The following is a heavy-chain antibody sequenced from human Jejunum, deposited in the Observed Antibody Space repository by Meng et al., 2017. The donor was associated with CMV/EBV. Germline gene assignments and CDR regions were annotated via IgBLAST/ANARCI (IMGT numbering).Heavy chain of an antibody. CDR1: GYTFNNYG. Sequence: VQRVQSGGAGKKPGASVKVPCRASGYTFNNYGLNWVRQAPGQGLEWMGWISPYIGNTNYAQRFQGRLTLTTDTSTDTAYMELRSLSPDDTAIYYCARDRGQDTVVVVADRGFDPWGQGTLVTVFS. V-gene: IGHV1-18*01. D-gene: IGHD2-15*01. CDR3: ARDRGQDTVVVVADRGFDP. J-gene: IGHJ5*02. CDR2: ISPYIGNT.